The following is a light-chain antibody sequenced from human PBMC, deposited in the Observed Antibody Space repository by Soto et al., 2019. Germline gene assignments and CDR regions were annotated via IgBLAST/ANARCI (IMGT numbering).Light chain of an antibody. CDR2: DAS. CDR1: QDISNH. CDR3: QKHDGVPL. J-gene: IGKJ3*01. Sequence: DIQLTQSPSSLSASVGDRVTFTCQASQDISNHLNWYQQKPGKAPNLLIYDASDLETGVPSRFSGGGSGTFFSFTINSLQPEDIATYYCQKHDGVPLFGPGTKVEIK. V-gene: IGKV1-33*01.